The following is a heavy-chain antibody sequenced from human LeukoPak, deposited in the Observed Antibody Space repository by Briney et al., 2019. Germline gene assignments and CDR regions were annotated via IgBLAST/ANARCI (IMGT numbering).Heavy chain of an antibody. V-gene: IGHV5-10-1*01. D-gene: IGHD3-10*01. CDR2: IDPSDSYT. CDR3: ARLGRITMVRGVMDWFDP. J-gene: IGHJ5*02. CDR1: GYRFTSYW. Sequence: GESLKISCKGSGYRFTSYWISWVRPMPGKGMEWMGRIDPSDSYTNYSPSFQGHVTISADKSISTAYLQWSSLKASDTAMYYCARLGRITMVRGVMDWFDPWGQGTLVTVSS.